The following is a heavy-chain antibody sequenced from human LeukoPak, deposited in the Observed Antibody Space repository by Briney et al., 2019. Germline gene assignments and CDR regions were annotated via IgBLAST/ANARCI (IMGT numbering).Heavy chain of an antibody. Sequence: GGSLRLSCAASGFTFSNYWMHWVRQAPGKGLVWVSRINSDGSSTSYADSVKGRFTISGDNAKNTLYLQMNSLRAEDTAVYYCGRDLYGDDHTDYWGQGTLVTVSS. CDR1: GFTFSNYW. V-gene: IGHV3-74*01. CDR3: GRDLYGDDHTDY. CDR2: INSDGSST. J-gene: IGHJ4*02. D-gene: IGHD4-17*01.